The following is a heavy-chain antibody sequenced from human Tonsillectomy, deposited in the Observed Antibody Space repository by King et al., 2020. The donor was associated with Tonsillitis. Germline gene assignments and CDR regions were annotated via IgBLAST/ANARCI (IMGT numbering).Heavy chain of an antibody. D-gene: IGHD2-8*02. J-gene: IGHJ3*02. CDR3: GGEYWGAFDI. V-gene: IGHV3-11*06. Sequence: VQLVESGGGLVKPGGSLRLSCAASGFTFSDYYMTWIRQAPGGGLEWISFINPSGTNSNYVDSGRGRFTISRGNPKNSMFLQMSSLRAEDTGVYYCGGEYWGAFDIWGQGTMVTVSS. CDR2: INPSGTNS. CDR1: GFTFSDYY.